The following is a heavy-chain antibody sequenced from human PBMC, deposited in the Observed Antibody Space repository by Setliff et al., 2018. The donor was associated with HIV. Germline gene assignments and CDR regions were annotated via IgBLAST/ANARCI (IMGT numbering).Heavy chain of an antibody. J-gene: IGHJ3*02. Sequence: GASVKVSCKASGYTFSSHSIHWVRQAPGQGLEWMGWINAGNGNTKYSQKFQRRSTITRDTSASTAYVEMSSLRSEDTALYYCATKVYCTNGVCLDAFDIWGQGTMVTVSS. D-gene: IGHD2-8*01. CDR1: GYTFSSHS. CDR3: ATKVYCTNGVCLDAFDI. V-gene: IGHV1-3*01. CDR2: INAGNGNT.